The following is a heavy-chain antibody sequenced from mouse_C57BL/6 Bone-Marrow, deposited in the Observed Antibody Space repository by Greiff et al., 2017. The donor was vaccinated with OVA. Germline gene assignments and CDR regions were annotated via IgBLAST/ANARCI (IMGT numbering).Heavy chain of an antibody. J-gene: IGHJ1*03. CDR2: IYYSGTI. CDR3: ARGITTVADWYFDV. D-gene: IGHD1-1*01. Sequence: DVQLQESGPGLVKPSQTVFLTCTVTGISITTGNYRWSWIRQFPGNKLEWIGYIYYSGTITYNPSLTSRTTITRDTPKNQFFLEMNSLTAEDTATYYCARGITTVADWYFDVWGTGTTVTVSS. CDR1: GISITTGNYR. V-gene: IGHV3-5*01.